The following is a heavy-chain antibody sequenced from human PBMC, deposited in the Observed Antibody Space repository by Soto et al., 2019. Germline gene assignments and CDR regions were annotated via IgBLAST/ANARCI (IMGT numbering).Heavy chain of an antibody. D-gene: IGHD4-17*01. CDR1: GFTFSSYW. J-gene: IGHJ4*02. CDR2: INRDGSST. CDR3: ANNDYGDVEFDY. V-gene: IGHV3-74*01. Sequence: EVQLVESGGGLVQPGGSLRLSCAASGFTFSSYWMHWVRQAPGKGLVWVSRINRDGSSTSYADSVKGRFTISRDNAKNTLYLQMNSLRAEDTAVYYCANNDYGDVEFDYWGQGTLVTVSS.